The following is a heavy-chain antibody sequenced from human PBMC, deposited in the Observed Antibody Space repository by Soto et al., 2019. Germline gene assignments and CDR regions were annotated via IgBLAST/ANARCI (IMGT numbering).Heavy chain of an antibody. CDR3: AAATQYFFDRNGSPTGPQFAPDM. CDR2: IYYSGST. CDR1: GGSISSGDYY. V-gene: IGHV4-30-4*01. Sequence: PSETLSLTCTVSGGSISSGDYYWSWIRQPPGKGLEWIGYIYYSGSTYYNPSLKSRVTISVDTSENQFSLKVTSVTAADTAVYYCAAATQYFFDRNGSPTGPQFAPDMWGLGTMVTVSS. J-gene: IGHJ3*02. D-gene: IGHD3-22*01.